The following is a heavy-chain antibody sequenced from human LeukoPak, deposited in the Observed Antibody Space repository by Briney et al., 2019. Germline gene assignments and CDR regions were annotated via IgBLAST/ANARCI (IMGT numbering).Heavy chain of an antibody. V-gene: IGHV3-53*05. CDR2: IYSGGST. D-gene: IGHD6-19*01. CDR1: GFTVSSNY. J-gene: IGHJ4*02. CDR3: AKVRSGWYAFDY. Sequence: GGSLRLSCAASGFTVSSNYMSWVRQAPGKGLEWVSVIYSGGSTYYADSVKGRFTISRDNAKNSLYLQMNSLRAEDMALYYCAKVRSGWYAFDYWGQGTLVTVSS.